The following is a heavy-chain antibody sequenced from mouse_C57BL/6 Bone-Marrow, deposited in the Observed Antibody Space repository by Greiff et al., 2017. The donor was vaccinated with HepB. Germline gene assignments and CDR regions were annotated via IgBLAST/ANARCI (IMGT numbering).Heavy chain of an antibody. Sequence: EVMLVESGGGLVKPGGSLNLSFAAPGSTFSDYGMHWVRKPQEKGLEGVAYISSGSSTIYYADTVKGRFTISRDNAKNTLFLQMTSLRSEDTAMYYCARKDHYYGSSWDWYFDVWGTGTTVTVSS. CDR1: GSTFSDYG. V-gene: IGHV5-17*01. CDR2: ISSGSSTI. D-gene: IGHD1-1*01. J-gene: IGHJ1*03. CDR3: ARKDHYYGSSWDWYFDV.